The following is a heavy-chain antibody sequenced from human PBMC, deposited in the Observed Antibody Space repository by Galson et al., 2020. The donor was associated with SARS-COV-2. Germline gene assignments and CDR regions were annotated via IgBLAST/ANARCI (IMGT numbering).Heavy chain of an antibody. CDR1: GGSFSGVSFSYY. D-gene: IGHD3-3*01. CDR2: INHSGST. CDR3: AREGRHITMFGILRGDYGMDV. Sequence: ETSETLSLTCAVYGGSFSGVSFSYYWSWIRQSPGKGLEWIGEINHSGSTNYNPSLKSRVIISVDTSKNQFSLKLSSVTAADTAVYYCAREGRHITMFGILRGDYGMDVWGQGTTVTVAS. J-gene: IGHJ6*02. V-gene: IGHV4-34*01.